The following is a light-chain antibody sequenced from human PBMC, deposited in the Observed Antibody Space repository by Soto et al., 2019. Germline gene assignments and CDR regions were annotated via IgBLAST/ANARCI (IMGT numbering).Light chain of an antibody. Sequence: EIVLTQSPGTLSLSAGERATLSCRAGQSITSNYLAWYQQKPGQAPRLLIYGASSRATGIPDRFSGSGSGTDFTLTISRLEPEDFAGDYCQQYGSSPWTFGQGTKV. CDR2: GAS. CDR3: QQYGSSPWT. V-gene: IGKV3-20*01. CDR1: QSITSNY. J-gene: IGKJ1*01.